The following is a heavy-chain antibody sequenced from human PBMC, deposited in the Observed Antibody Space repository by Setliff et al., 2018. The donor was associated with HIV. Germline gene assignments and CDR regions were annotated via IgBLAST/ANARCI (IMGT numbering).Heavy chain of an antibody. CDR3: VRQHGDYAFGS. D-gene: IGHD4-17*01. Sequence: SETLSLTGAVYGGSFPAYYWNWVRQPPGKGLEWIWEINYSGDTTYNPSLKSRVSMFIDTAKKQFSLKLASVTAADTAVYYCVRQHGDYAFGSWGQGTLVTVSS. CDR2: INYSGDT. V-gene: IGHV4-34*01. CDR1: GGSFPAYY. J-gene: IGHJ5*01.